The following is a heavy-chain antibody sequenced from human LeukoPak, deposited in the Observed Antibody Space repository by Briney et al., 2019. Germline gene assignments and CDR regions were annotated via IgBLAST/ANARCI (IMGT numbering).Heavy chain of an antibody. J-gene: IGHJ4*02. CDR2: IYYSGST. Sequence: SETLSLTCSVSGGSISSSSYSWGWIRQPPGKGLEWIGSIYYSGSTYYNPSLKSRVTISVDTSKNQFSLKLSSVTATDTAVYYCAKTSYDILTGYRYWGQGTLVTVSS. CDR1: GGSISSSSYS. CDR3: AKTSYDILTGYRY. D-gene: IGHD3-9*01. V-gene: IGHV4-39*01.